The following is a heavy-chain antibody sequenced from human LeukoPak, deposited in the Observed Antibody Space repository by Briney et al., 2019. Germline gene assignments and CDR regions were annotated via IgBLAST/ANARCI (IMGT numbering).Heavy chain of an antibody. D-gene: IGHD3-16*01. Sequence: PGGSQRLSCAASGFTFSSYWMHWVRQAPGKGLVWVSRINGDGNTINYADSVRGRFTISRDNAKNTLYLQMNSLRAEDTAVYYCARGDFPGDYWGQGTLVTVSS. CDR3: ARGDFPGDY. V-gene: IGHV3-74*01. CDR2: INGDGNTI. J-gene: IGHJ4*02. CDR1: GFTFSSYW.